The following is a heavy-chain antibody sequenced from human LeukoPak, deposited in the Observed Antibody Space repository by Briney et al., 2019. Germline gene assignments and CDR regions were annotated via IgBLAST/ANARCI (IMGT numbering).Heavy chain of an antibody. J-gene: IGHJ3*02. V-gene: IGHV4-59*01. CDR2: VFYSGST. D-gene: IGHD3-22*01. CDR3: ARDSSGFHHDAFDI. Sequence: SETLSLTCTVSGGSISSYYWSWIRQPPGKGLEWIGYVFYSGSTNYNPSLKSRVTISVDTSKNQFSLKLSSVTAADTAVYYCARDSSGFHHDAFDIWGQGTMVTVSS. CDR1: GGSISSYY.